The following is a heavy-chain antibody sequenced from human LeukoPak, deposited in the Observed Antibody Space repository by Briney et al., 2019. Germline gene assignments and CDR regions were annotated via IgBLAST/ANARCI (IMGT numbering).Heavy chain of an antibody. CDR2: ISGSGGST. Sequence: GGSLRLSCTASGFTFRNYAMHWVRQAPGKGLEWVSAISGSGGSTYYADSVKGRFTISRDNSKNTLYLQMNSLRAEDTAVYYCAKDFKPLGDWGQGTLVTVSS. D-gene: IGHD1-14*01. J-gene: IGHJ4*02. CDR1: GFTFRNYA. V-gene: IGHV3-23*01. CDR3: AKDFKPLGD.